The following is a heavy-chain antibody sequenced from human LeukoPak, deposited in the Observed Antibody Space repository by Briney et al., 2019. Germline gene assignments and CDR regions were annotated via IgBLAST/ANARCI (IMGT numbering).Heavy chain of an antibody. CDR1: GGSISSYY. D-gene: IGHD2-21*02. Sequence: PSETLSLTCTVSGGSISSYYWSWIRQPPGKGLEWIGEINHSGSTNYNPSLKSRVTISVDTSKNQFSLKLSSVTAADTAVYYCARGAVVTNFDYWGQGTLVTVSS. V-gene: IGHV4-34*01. CDR2: INHSGST. CDR3: ARGAVVTNFDY. J-gene: IGHJ4*02.